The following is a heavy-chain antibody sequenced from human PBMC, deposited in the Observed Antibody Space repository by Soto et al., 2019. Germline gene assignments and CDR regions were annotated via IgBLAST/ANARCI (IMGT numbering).Heavy chain of an antibody. V-gene: IGHV3-73*01. CDR2: IRSKANSYAT. Sequence: GGSLRLSCAASGFTFSGSAMHWVRQASGKGLEWVGRIRSKANSYATAYAASVKGRFTISRDDSKNTAYLQMNSLKTEDTAVYYCTNLAAAADVVDIDYWGQGTLVTVSS. D-gene: IGHD6-13*01. CDR1: GFTFSGSA. J-gene: IGHJ4*02. CDR3: TNLAAAADVVDIDY.